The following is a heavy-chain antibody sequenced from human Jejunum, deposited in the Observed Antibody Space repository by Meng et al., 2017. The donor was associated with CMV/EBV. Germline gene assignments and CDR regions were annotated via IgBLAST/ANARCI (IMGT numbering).Heavy chain of an antibody. V-gene: IGHV3-21*01. CDR3: ARDVYDVVPAALNNNYYYGMDV. CDR2: IGSRNTYI. Sequence: MDWVRQAPGKGLEWVSSIGSRNTYIYYADSVKGRFTISRDNAKNSLYLQMNSLRAEDTAVYYCARDVYDVVPAALNNNYYYGMDVWGQGTTVTVSS. D-gene: IGHD2-2*01. J-gene: IGHJ6*02.